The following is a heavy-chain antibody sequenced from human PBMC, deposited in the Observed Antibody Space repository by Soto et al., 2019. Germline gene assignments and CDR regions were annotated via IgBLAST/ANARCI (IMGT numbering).Heavy chain of an antibody. V-gene: IGHV1-58*01. CDR3: AAPPNRDAYNYGY. CDR1: GLTFSTSA. CDR2: IVVGSGTT. D-gene: IGHD5-12*01. J-gene: IGHJ4*02. Sequence: QMPLVQSGPEVRKPGTSVKVSCKASGLTFSTSAVQWVRQARGQRLEWIGWIVVGSGTTKYAQKFQERVTITRDMSTSTAYMELSRLRSEDTAVYYCAAPPNRDAYNYGYWGQGTLVTVSS.